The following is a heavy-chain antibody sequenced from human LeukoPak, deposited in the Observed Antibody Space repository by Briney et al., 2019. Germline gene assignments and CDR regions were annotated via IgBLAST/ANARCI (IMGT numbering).Heavy chain of an antibody. D-gene: IGHD5-24*01. V-gene: IGHV3-48*03. Sequence: GGSLRLSCAASGFTFSSYEMNWVRQAPGKGLEWVSYISRRGTTRYYADSVKGRFTISRDNAKNSLSLQMNSLGAEDTAVYYCARDLDGYNTFDYWGQGTLVTVSS. J-gene: IGHJ4*02. CDR2: ISRRGTTR. CDR3: ARDLDGYNTFDY. CDR1: GFTFSSYE.